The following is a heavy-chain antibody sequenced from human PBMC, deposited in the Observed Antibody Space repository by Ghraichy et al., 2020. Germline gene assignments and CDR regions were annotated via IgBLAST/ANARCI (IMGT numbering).Heavy chain of an antibody. Sequence: GESLNISCKGSGYSFTSYWIGWVRQMPGKGLEWMGIIYPGDSDTRYSPSFQGQVTISADKSISTAYLQWSSLKASDTAMYYCARRAPPISYDSSGSYNWFDPWGQGTLVTVSS. V-gene: IGHV5-51*01. CDR1: GYSFTSYW. CDR3: ARRAPPISYDSSGSYNWFDP. D-gene: IGHD3-22*01. J-gene: IGHJ5*02. CDR2: IYPGDSDT.